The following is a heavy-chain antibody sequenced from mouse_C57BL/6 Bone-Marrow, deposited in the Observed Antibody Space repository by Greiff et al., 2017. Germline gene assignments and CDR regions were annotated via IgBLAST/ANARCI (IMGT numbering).Heavy chain of an antibody. CDR3: ARAPYYGSSYWYFDV. V-gene: IGHV5-4*01. CDR2: ISDGGSYT. J-gene: IGHJ1*03. CDR1: GFTFSSYA. Sequence: EVQRVESGGGLVKPGGSLKLSCAASGFTFSSYAMSWVRQTPEKRLEWVATISDGGSYTYYPDNVKGRFTISRDNAKNNLYLQMSHLKSEDTAMYYCARAPYYGSSYWYFDVWGTGTTVTVSS. D-gene: IGHD1-1*01.